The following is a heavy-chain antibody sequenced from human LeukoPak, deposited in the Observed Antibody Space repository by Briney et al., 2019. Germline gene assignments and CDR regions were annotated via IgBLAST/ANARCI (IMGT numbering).Heavy chain of an antibody. CDR2: INRGGSST. CDR3: ARGDEYTYGYFDY. J-gene: IGHJ4*02. Sequence: PGGSLRLSCAASGFTFSTYWMHWVRQAPGKGLVWVSLINRGGSSTSCADSVKGRFTISRDNAKNTVYMQMNSLRAEDTAVYYCARGDEYTYGYFDYWGQGTLVTVSS. D-gene: IGHD5-18*01. V-gene: IGHV3-74*01. CDR1: GFTFSTYW.